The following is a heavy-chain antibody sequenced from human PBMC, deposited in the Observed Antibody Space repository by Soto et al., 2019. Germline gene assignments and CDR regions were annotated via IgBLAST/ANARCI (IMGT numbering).Heavy chain of an antibody. Sequence: SVKVSCKASGFTFTSSAVQWVRQARGQRLEWIGWIVVGSGNTNYAQKFQERVTITRDMSTSTAYMELSSLRSEDTAVYYCAADRDYSITGTGNWFDPWGQGTLVTVSS. CDR3: AADRDYSITGTGNWFDP. V-gene: IGHV1-58*01. D-gene: IGHD1-7*01. CDR1: GFTFTSSA. CDR2: IVVGSGNT. J-gene: IGHJ5*02.